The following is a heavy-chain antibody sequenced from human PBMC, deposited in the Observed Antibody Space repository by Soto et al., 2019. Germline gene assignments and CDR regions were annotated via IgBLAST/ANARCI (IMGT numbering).Heavy chain of an antibody. Sequence: QVPLVQSGAEVKKPGASVKVSCKASGYTFSNYGVTWVRQAPGQGLEWMGWINAYDGNTKYAEKLQGRVTMTTDTSTSTAYMELRSLRSDDTAVYYCARPSPQIAVAGIQYYGMGVWGQGTTVTVSS. J-gene: IGHJ6*02. CDR1: GYTFSNYG. D-gene: IGHD6-19*01. CDR3: ARPSPQIAVAGIQYYGMGV. V-gene: IGHV1-18*01. CDR2: INAYDGNT.